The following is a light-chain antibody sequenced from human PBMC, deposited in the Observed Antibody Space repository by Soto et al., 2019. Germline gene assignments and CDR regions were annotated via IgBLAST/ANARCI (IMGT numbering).Light chain of an antibody. Sequence: QSVLTQPPSASGTPGQRVTISCSGSSSNIGSNAVNWYQQLPGTAPKLLIYRTSQRPSGVPDRFSGSKSGASASLAISGLQSEAEAEYYCETWDDSLNGYVLGTGTKV. V-gene: IGLV1-44*01. CDR1: SSNIGSNA. CDR3: ETWDDSLNGYV. CDR2: RTS. J-gene: IGLJ1*01.